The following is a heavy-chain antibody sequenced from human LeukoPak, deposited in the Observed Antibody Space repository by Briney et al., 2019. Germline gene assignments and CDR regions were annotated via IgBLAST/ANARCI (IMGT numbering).Heavy chain of an antibody. Sequence: GGSLRLSCAASGFTFRSYAMSRVRQAPGKGLEWVSAISGSGGSTYYADSVKGRFTISRDNSKNTLYLQMNSLRAEDTAVYYCASAYCGGDCYRSEDAFDIWGQGTMVTVSS. CDR2: ISGSGGST. CDR1: GFTFRSYA. V-gene: IGHV3-23*01. J-gene: IGHJ3*02. CDR3: ASAYCGGDCYRSEDAFDI. D-gene: IGHD2-21*02.